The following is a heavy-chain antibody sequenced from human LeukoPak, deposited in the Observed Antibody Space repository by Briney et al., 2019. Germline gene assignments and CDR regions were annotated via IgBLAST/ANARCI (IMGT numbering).Heavy chain of an antibody. CDR2: IIPIFGTA. CDR3: ARCCSGGSCYYDYYYGMDV. V-gene: IGHV1-69*13. J-gene: IGHJ6*02. CDR1: GGTFSSYA. Sequence: SVKVSCKASGGTFSSYAISWVRQATGQGLEWMGGIIPIFGTANYAQKFQGRVTITADESTSTAYMELSSLRSEDTAVYYCARCCSGGSCYYDYYYGMDVWGQGTTVTVSS. D-gene: IGHD2-15*01.